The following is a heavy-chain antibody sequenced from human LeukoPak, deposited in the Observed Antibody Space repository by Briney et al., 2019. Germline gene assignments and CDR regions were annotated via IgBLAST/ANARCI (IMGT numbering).Heavy chain of an antibody. CDR3: ARVRSGWPFDY. J-gene: IGHJ4*02. V-gene: IGHV1-46*01. CDR1: GYTFTSYY. Sequence: ASVKVSCKASGYTFTSYYMHWVRQAPGQGLEWMGIINPSGGSTSYAQKFQGRVTMTRDMSTSTVYMELSRLTSDDTAIYYCARVRSGWPFDYWGQGTLVTVSS. CDR2: INPSGGST. D-gene: IGHD6-19*01.